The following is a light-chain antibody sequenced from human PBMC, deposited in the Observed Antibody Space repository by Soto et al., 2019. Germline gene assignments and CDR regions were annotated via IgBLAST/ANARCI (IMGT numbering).Light chain of an antibody. CDR2: DVN. J-gene: IGLJ2*01. CDR3: ASFTRSVTVV. Sequence: QSVLTQPASVSGSPGQSIPISCAGTSSDVGGYNYVSWYQQHPGKVPRLIISDVNKRPSGVSDRFSGSKSGNTASLTISGLQAEDEADYYCASFTRSVTVVFGGGTKLTVL. V-gene: IGLV2-14*03. CDR1: SSDVGGYNY.